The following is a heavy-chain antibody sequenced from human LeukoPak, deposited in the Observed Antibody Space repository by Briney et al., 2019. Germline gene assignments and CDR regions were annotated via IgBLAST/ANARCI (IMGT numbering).Heavy chain of an antibody. CDR3: AKDGVYCGGDWYSFVHFDY. D-gene: IGHD2-21*02. V-gene: IGHV3-23*01. CDR2: ISGSGGST. J-gene: IGHJ4*02. CDR1: GFTFSSYS. Sequence: GGSLRLSCAASGFTFSSYSMNWVRQAPGKGLEWVSAISGSGGSTYYADSVKGRFTISRDNSKNTLYLQMNSLRAEDTAVYYCAKDGVYCGGDWYSFVHFDYWGQGTLVTVSS.